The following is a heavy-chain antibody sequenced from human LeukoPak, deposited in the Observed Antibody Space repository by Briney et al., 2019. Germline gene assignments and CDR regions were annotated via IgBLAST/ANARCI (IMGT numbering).Heavy chain of an antibody. J-gene: IGHJ5*02. CDR2: IYYSGST. CDR1: GGSISSSSYY. Sequence: SETLSLTCTVSGGSISSSSYYWGWIRQPPGKGLEWIGSIYYSGSTYYNPSLKSRVTISVDTSKNQFSLKLSSVTAADTAVYYCARRRYYYDSSGYDWFDPWGQGTLVTVSS. D-gene: IGHD3-22*01. CDR3: ARRRYYYDSSGYDWFDP. V-gene: IGHV4-39*01.